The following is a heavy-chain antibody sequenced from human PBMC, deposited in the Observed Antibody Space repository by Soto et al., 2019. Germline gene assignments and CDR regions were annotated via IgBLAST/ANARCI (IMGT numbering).Heavy chain of an antibody. J-gene: IGHJ4*02. CDR3: ASTGSGSYYNHLDY. CDR2: IYYSGST. D-gene: IGHD3-10*01. CDR1: GGSISSYY. V-gene: IGHV4-59*01. Sequence: PSETLSLTCTVSGGSISSYYWSWIRQPPGKGLEWIGYIYYSGSTNYNPSLKSRVTISVDTSKNQLSLKLSSVTAADTAVYYCASTGSGSYYNHLDYWGQGTLVTVSS.